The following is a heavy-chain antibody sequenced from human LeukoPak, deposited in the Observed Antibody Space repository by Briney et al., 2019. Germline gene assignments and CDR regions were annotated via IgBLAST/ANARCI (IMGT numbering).Heavy chain of an antibody. Sequence: PGGSLPLSCAASGFTFSNYEMNWVRQAPGKGLEWISHISNFGDIIHYADSVEGRFTISRDNAKSSLYLQMDSLRAEDTAVYYCAELGITMIGGVWGKGTTVTISS. CDR2: ISNFGDII. D-gene: IGHD3-10*02. CDR3: AELGITMIGGV. J-gene: IGHJ6*04. CDR1: GFTFSNYE. V-gene: IGHV3-48*03.